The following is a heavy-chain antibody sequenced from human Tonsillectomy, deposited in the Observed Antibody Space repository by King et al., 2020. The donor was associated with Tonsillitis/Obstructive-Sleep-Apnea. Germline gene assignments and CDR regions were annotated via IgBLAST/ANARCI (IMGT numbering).Heavy chain of an antibody. CDR2: INNNTGNP. V-gene: IGHV7-4-1*02. Sequence: QLVQSGSELKKPGASVKVSCKASGYTFTTYGINWVRQAPGQGLECMGWINNNTGNPAYAQGFTGRFVYSLDTSVSTAYLQISSLKAEDTAVYYCARDPVGRDWYFDVWGRGTLVTVSS. CDR3: ARDPVGRDWYFDV. D-gene: IGHD3-10*01. CDR1: GYTFTTYG. J-gene: IGHJ2*01.